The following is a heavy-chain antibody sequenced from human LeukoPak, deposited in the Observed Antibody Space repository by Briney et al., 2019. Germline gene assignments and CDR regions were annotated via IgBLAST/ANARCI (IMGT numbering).Heavy chain of an antibody. CDR2: IYYSGST. D-gene: IGHD4-17*01. CDR1: GGSISSYY. J-gene: IGHJ5*02. V-gene: IGHV4-59*01. Sequence: SETLSLTCTVSGGSISSYYWSWIRQPPGKGLEWIGYIYYSGSTNYNPSLESRVTISVDTSKNQFSLKLSSVTAADTAVYYCARAPNGDYFNWFDPWGQGTLVTVSS. CDR3: ARAPNGDYFNWFDP.